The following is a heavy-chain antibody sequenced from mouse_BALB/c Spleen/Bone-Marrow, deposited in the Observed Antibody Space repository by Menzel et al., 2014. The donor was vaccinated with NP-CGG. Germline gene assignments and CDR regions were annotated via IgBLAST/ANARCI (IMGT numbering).Heavy chain of an antibody. CDR3: ARRGGFYAMDY. J-gene: IGHJ4*01. CDR2: ISTYYGDA. CDR1: GYTFTDYA. V-gene: IGHV1S137*01. Sequence: QVQLQQSGAELVRPGVSVKISCKGSGYTFTDYAMHWVKQSHAKSLEWIGVISTYYGDASYNQKFKGKATMTVDKSSSTAYVELARLTSEDSAIYYCARRGGFYAMDYWGQGTSVTVSS.